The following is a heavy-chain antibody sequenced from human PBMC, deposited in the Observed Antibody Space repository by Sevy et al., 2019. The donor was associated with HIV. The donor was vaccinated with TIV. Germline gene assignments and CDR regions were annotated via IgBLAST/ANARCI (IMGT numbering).Heavy chain of an antibody. CDR2: ISYDGTYK. V-gene: IGHV3-30-3*01. CDR3: ARVAVSYCTNDCYHRFDY. D-gene: IGHD2-8*01. Sequence: GGSLRLSCAVSSFSFSHYAFHWVRQAPGKGLEWVSLISYDGTYKYYADSVKGRSTISRDNSKNTLYLQMNSLRGNDTAVYYCARVAVSYCTNDCYHRFDYWGPGALVTVSS. J-gene: IGHJ4*02. CDR1: SFSFSHYA.